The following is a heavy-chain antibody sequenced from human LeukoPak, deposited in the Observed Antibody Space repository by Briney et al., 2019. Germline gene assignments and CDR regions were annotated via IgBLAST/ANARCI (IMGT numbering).Heavy chain of an antibody. CDR2: ISYDGSNK. Sequence: PGGSLRLSCAASGFTFSSYAMHWVRQAPGKGLEWVAVISYDGSNKYYADSVKSRFTISRDNSKNTLYLQMNSLRAEDTAVYYCARDFYYDSSDQSGVDYRGQGTLVTVSS. D-gene: IGHD3-22*01. V-gene: IGHV3-30*01. CDR1: GFTFSSYA. CDR3: ARDFYYDSSDQSGVDY. J-gene: IGHJ4*02.